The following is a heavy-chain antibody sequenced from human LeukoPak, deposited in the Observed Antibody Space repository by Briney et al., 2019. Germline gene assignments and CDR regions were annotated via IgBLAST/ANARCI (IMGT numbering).Heavy chain of an antibody. V-gene: IGHV3-30*03. CDR3: ARTGRQYDFSAYGMDV. Sequence: QPGGSLRLSCAASGFTFSSYGMHWVRQAPGKGLEWVAVISYDGSNKYYADSVKGRFTISRDNSKNTLYLQMNSLRAEDTAVYYCARTGRQYDFSAYGMDVWGQGTTVTVSS. D-gene: IGHD3-3*01. CDR1: GFTFSSYG. J-gene: IGHJ6*02. CDR2: ISYDGSNK.